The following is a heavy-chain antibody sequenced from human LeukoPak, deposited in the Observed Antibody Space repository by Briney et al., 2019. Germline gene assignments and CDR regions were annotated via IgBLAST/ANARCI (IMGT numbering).Heavy chain of an antibody. CDR2: ISAYNGNT. D-gene: IGHD1-26*01. J-gene: IGHJ4*02. Sequence: ASVKASCKASGYTFTSYGISWVRQAPGQGLEWMVWISAYNGNTNYAQKLQGRVTMTTDTSTSTAYMELRSPRSDDTAVYYCARDRSAVVGALFDYWGQGTLVTVSS. CDR3: ARDRSAVVGALFDY. CDR1: GYTFTSYG. V-gene: IGHV1-18*01.